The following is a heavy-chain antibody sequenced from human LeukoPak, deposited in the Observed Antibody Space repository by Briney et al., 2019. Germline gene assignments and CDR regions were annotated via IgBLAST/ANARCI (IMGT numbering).Heavy chain of an antibody. D-gene: IGHD5-12*01. CDR2: IWHDGSNK. V-gene: IGHV3-33*01. CDR3: ARAGGSRYGYAFDV. J-gene: IGHJ3*01. CDR1: GFTFSDYG. Sequence: GGSLRLSCVASGFTFSDYGMHWVRQAPGKGLEWVAVIWHDGSNKYYADSVKGRFTISRDNSENTLYLQMNSLRVEDTALFYCARAGGSRYGYAFDVWGQGTLVTVSS.